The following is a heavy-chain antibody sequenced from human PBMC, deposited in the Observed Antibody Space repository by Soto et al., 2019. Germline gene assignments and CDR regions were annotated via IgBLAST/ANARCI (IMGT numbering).Heavy chain of an antibody. J-gene: IGHJ4*02. Sequence: EVQLLESGGGVVQPGGSLRLSCAASGFIFTEYGMSWVRQAPGKGLEWVSGISGSGGATYYADSVQGRFTISKDFSKNTLFLQMSGLRAEDTAVYFCGRLKTGYALYYFVYWGQGSLVTVSS. CDR1: GFIFTEYG. CDR3: GRLKTGYALYYFVY. D-gene: IGHD3-9*01. V-gene: IGHV3-23*01. CDR2: ISGSGGAT.